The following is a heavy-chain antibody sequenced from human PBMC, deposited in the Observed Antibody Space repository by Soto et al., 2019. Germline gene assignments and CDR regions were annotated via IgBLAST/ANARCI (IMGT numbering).Heavy chain of an antibody. CDR2: IRSKANSYAT. V-gene: IGHV3-73*01. J-gene: IGHJ5*02. CDR3: TRSEPRGFDP. CDR1: GFTFSGSA. Sequence: GGSLRLSCAASGFTFSGSAMHWVRQASGKGLEWVGRIRSKANSYATAYAASVKCRFTISRDDSKNTAYLQMNSLKTEDTAVYYCTRSEPRGFDPWGQGTLGTVSS.